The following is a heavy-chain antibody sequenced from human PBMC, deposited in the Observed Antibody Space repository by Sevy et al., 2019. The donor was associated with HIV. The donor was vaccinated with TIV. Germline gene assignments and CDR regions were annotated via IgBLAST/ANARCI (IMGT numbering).Heavy chain of an antibody. V-gene: IGHV3-7*01. J-gene: IGHJ4*02. D-gene: IGHD1-7*01. CDR3: ARDDGNYYFHY. CDR2: IKQDAGQK. Sequence: GGSPRLTCAASGFTFSKYWMGWVRRAPGKGLEWVANIKQDAGQKDYVDSVKGRFTISRDNAKNSLYLQMNSLRAEDTAVYFCARDDGNYYFHYWVQGTLVTVSS. CDR1: GFTFSKYW.